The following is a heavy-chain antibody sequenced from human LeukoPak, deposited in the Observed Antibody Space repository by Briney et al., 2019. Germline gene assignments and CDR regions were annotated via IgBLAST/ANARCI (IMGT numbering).Heavy chain of an antibody. CDR3: ARDRELGRPNGMDV. CDR1: GGSISSGDYY. V-gene: IGHV4-30-4*01. D-gene: IGHD3-10*01. J-gene: IGHJ6*02. CDR2: IYYSGST. Sequence: PSETLSLTCTVSGGSISSGDYYWSWIRQPPGKGLEWIGYIYYSGSTYYNPSLKSRVTISVDTSKNQFSLKLSSVTAADTAVYYCARDRELGRPNGMDVWGQGTTVTVSS.